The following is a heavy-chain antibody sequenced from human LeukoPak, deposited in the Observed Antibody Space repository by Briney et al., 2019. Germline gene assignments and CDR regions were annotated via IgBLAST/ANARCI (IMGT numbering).Heavy chain of an antibody. Sequence: SETLSLTCTVSGGSISSSSYYWGWIRQPPGKGLEWIGEINHSGSTNYNPSLKSRVTISVDTSKNQFSLKLSSVTAADTAVYYCARGYDILTGPNYWGQGTLVTVSS. V-gene: IGHV4-39*07. CDR1: GGSISSSSYY. CDR3: ARGYDILTGPNY. J-gene: IGHJ4*02. D-gene: IGHD3-9*01. CDR2: INHSGST.